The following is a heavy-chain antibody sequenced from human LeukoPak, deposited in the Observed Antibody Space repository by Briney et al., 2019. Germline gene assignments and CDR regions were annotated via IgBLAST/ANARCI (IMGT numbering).Heavy chain of an antibody. V-gene: IGHV3-53*04. CDR2: IYSGGST. CDR3: ARDIEGSGWSRYYYGMDV. CDR1: GFTVSSNY. J-gene: IGHJ6*02. Sequence: GGSLRLSCAASGFTVSSNYMSWVRQAPGKGLEWVSVIYSGGSTYYADSVKGRFTISRHNSKNTLYLQMNSLRAEDTAVYYCARDIEGSGWSRYYYGMDVWGQGTTVTVSS. D-gene: IGHD6-19*01.